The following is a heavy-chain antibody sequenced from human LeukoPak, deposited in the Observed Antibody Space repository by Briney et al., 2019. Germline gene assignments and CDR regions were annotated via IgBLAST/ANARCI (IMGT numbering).Heavy chain of an antibody. CDR2: MSPDSGYT. CDR1: GYTFTSYD. D-gene: IGHD6-13*01. V-gene: IGHV1-8*01. CDR3: ARVYSSSGGNLNNWFDP. Sequence: ASVKVSCKASGYTFTSYDINWVRQATGQGLEWMGWMSPDSGYTGYAQTFQGRVTLTRNTSVSTAFMELSGLRSEDTAVYYCARVYSSSGGNLNNWFDPWGQGTLVTVSS. J-gene: IGHJ5*02.